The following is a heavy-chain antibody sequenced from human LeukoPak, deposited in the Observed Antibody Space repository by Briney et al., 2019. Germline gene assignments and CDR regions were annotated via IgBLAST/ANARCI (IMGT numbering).Heavy chain of an antibody. CDR3: ARDPGGWYGDGGWFDP. CDR2: ISYDGSNK. D-gene: IGHD6-19*01. CDR1: GFPFSSYA. V-gene: IGHV3-30*04. J-gene: IGHJ5*02. Sequence: PGGSLRLSCAASGFPFSSYAMHWVRQAPGKGLEGVAVISYDGSNKYYADSVKGRFTISRDNSKNTLYLQMNSLRAEDTAVYYCARDPGGWYGDGGWFDPWGQGTLVTVSS.